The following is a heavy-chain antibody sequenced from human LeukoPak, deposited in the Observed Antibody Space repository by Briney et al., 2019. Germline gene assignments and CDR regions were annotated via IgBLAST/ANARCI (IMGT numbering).Heavy chain of an antibody. D-gene: IGHD6-13*01. CDR1: DGSIIGAY. J-gene: IGHJ4*02. CDR2: IYNSGST. Sequence: SETLSLTCTVSDGSIIGAYWNWIRQPPGKGLEWIGNIYNSGSTNYSPSLKSRVTISVDTSKNQFSLKLSSVTAADTAVYYCARGGTSTWYSGDYWGQGALVTVSS. V-gene: IGHV4-59*01. CDR3: ARGGTSTWYSGDY.